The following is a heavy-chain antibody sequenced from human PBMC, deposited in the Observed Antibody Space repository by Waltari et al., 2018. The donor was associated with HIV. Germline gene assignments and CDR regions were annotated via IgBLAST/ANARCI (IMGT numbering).Heavy chain of an antibody. CDR3: ARDSIQGGFITMVR. Sequence: QVQLQESGPGLVKPSQTLSLTCTVPGGSLNNGTYYWSWIRQPAGKGLEWIGRIYSSGSTNYNPSLKSRVTISVDTSKNQFSLKLNSVTAADTAVYYCARDSIQGGFITMVRWGQGTQVTVSS. J-gene: IGHJ4*02. CDR2: IYSSGST. V-gene: IGHV4-61*02. D-gene: IGHD3-10*01. CDR1: GGSLNNGTYY.